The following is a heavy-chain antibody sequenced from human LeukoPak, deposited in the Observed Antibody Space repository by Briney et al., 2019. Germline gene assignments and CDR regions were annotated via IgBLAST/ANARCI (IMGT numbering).Heavy chain of an antibody. CDR2: ISGSGGST. CDR3: AKDKGQPLESWELPDY. CDR1: GFTFSSYA. J-gene: IGHJ4*02. Sequence: PGGSLRLSCAASGFTFSSYAMSWVRQAPGKGREWVSAISGSGGSTYYADSVKGRFTISRDNSKNTLYLQMNSLRAEDTAVYYCAKDKGQPLESWELPDYWGQGTLVTVSS. D-gene: IGHD1-26*01. V-gene: IGHV3-23*01.